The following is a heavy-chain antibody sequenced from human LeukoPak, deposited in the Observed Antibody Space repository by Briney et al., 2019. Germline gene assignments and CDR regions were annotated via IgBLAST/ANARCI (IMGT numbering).Heavy chain of an antibody. J-gene: IGHJ4*02. CDR2: IIPNSGGT. Sequence: ASVKASCKTSGYTFTGYYMHWVRQAPGQGLEWMGWIIPNSGGTNYAQKFQGRATMTRDTSLNTAYMELNGLRSDDTAVYYCARGRTGSGWYFDYWGQGTLVTVSS. V-gene: IGHV1-2*02. CDR1: GYTFTGYY. D-gene: IGHD6-19*01. CDR3: ARGRTGSGWYFDY.